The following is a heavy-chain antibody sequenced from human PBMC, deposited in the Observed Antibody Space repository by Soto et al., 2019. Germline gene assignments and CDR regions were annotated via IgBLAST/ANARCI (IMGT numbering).Heavy chain of an antibody. D-gene: IGHD3-10*01. CDR3: APGGFPPYYYYGMDV. Sequence: ASVKVSCKVSGYTLTELSMHWVRQAPGKGLEWMGGFDPEDGTANYAQKFQGRVTITADESTSTAYMELSSLRSEDTAAYYCAPGGFPPYYYYGMDVWGQGTTVTVSS. V-gene: IGHV1-24*01. J-gene: IGHJ6*02. CDR1: GYTLTELS. CDR2: FDPEDGTA.